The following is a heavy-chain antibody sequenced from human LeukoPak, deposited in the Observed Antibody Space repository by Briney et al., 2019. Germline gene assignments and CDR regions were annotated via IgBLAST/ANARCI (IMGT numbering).Heavy chain of an antibody. CDR2: ISYDGSNK. Sequence: GGSLRLSCVDSGFTFSSYAMHWVRQAPGKGLEWVAVISYDGSNKNYADSVKGRLTISRDSSKNTLYLQMNGLRVDDTAVYYCAGDAMLRGVRRYNYGMDVWGQGTTVTVSS. CDR3: AGDAMLRGVRRYNYGMDV. J-gene: IGHJ6*02. V-gene: IGHV3-30-3*01. D-gene: IGHD3-10*01. CDR1: GFTFSSYA.